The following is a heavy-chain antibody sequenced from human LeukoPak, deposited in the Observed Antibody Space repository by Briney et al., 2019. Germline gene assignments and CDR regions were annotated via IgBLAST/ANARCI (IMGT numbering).Heavy chain of an antibody. CDR3: ARSGRGTYYYFDL. CDR2: IYSGGST. V-gene: IGHV3-66*01. Sequence: GGSLRLSCAASGFTVSRNYMSWVRQAPGKGLEWVSVIYSGGSTYYADSVKGRFTISRDNSKNTLYLQMNSLRAEDTAVYYCARSGRGTYYYFDLWGQGTLVTVSS. CDR1: GFTVSRNY. J-gene: IGHJ4*02. D-gene: IGHD1-26*01.